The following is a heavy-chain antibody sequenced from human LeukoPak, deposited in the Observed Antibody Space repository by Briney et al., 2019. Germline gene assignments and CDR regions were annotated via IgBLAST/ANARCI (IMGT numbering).Heavy chain of an antibody. Sequence: PGGSLRLSCAASGFTFSSYAMHWVRQAPGKGLEWVAVISHDGSNKYYADSMKGRFTISRDNSKNTLYLQMNSLRAEDTAVYYCARPYFKYSYGLAAPFAYWGQGTLVTVSS. J-gene: IGHJ4*02. CDR1: GFTFSSYA. CDR2: ISHDGSNK. V-gene: IGHV3-30-3*01. CDR3: ARPYFKYSYGLAAPFAY. D-gene: IGHD5-18*01.